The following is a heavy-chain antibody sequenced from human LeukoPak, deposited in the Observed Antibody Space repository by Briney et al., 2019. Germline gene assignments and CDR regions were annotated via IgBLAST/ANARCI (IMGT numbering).Heavy chain of an antibody. CDR2: ISSRGTVT. J-gene: IGHJ4*02. CDR3: ARKGLNGRDDY. Sequence: PGGSLRLSCAASGFTFSSYSMHWVRQVPGKGLEYVAAISSRGTVTHYGDSVQGRFIISRDNSNYTLYLQMGSLRSDDMGIYYCARKGLNGRDDYWGQGTLVTVST. D-gene: IGHD3-9*01. CDR1: GFTFSSYS. V-gene: IGHV3-64*02.